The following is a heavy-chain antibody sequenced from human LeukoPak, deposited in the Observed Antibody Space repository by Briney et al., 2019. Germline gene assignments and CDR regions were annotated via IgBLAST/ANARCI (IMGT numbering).Heavy chain of an antibody. J-gene: IGHJ4*02. CDR2: INPNNGGT. V-gene: IGHV1-2*02. Sequence: ASVKVSCKASGYTFTGYYIHWVRQAPGQGLEWMGWINPNNGGTNCAQMFQGRVTMTIDTSINTVYLELSRLRADDTAVYYCARDPVSGVFDYWVQGALVTVSS. D-gene: IGHD3-10*01. CDR1: GYTFTGYY. CDR3: ARDPVSGVFDY.